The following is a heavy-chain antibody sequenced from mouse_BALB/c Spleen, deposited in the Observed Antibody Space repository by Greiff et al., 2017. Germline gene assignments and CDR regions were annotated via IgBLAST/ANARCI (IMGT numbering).Heavy chain of an antibody. CDR1: GYAFTNYL. CDR2: INPGSGGT. CDR3: ARSIYYYGSSYGDYAMDY. D-gene: IGHD1-1*01. Sequence: QVQLKQSGAELVRPGTSVKVSCKASGYAFTNYLIEWVKQRPGQGLEWIGVINPGSGGTNYNEKFKGKATLTADKSSSTAYMQLSSLTSDDSAVYFCARSIYYYGSSYGDYAMDYWGQGTSVTVSS. J-gene: IGHJ4*01. V-gene: IGHV1-54*01.